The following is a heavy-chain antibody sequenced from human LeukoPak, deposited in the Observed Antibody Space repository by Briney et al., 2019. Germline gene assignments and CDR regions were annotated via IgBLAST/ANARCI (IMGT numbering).Heavy chain of an antibody. CDR3: ARDVPLTTDYYMDV. J-gene: IGHJ6*03. CDR2: ISYDGRTK. D-gene: IGHD4-11*01. Sequence: GGSLRLSCSASGFIFSDYGMHWVRQAPGKGLEWLAFISYDGRTKSYADSVKGRFTFSRDNSKDTLYLQMNNLRVEDTAVYFCARDVPLTTDYYMDVWGKGSTVTVSS. V-gene: IGHV3-30*04. CDR1: GFIFSDYG.